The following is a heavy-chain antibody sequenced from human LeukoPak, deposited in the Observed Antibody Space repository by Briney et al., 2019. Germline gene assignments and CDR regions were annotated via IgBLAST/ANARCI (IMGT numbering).Heavy chain of an antibody. CDR3: AREVNDSSGFLPYFFDY. Sequence: SETLSLTCAVYGGSFSGYYWSWIRQPPGKGLEWIGEINHSGSTNYNPSLKSRVTISVDTSKNQFSLKLSSVTAADTAVYYCAREVNDSSGFLPYFFDYWGQGTLVTVSS. J-gene: IGHJ4*02. D-gene: IGHD3-22*01. CDR1: GGSFSGYY. V-gene: IGHV4-34*01. CDR2: INHSGST.